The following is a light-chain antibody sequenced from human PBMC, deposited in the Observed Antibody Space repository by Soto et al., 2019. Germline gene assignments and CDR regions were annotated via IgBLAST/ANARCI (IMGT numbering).Light chain of an antibody. CDR2: AAS. V-gene: IGKV1-39*01. CDR1: QSVNIH. J-gene: IGKJ2*01. Sequence: DLQMTQSPSSLSASVGDRVTITCRASQSVNIHLNWYQQKPGKAPNLLIYAASNLQSGVPSRFSGSGSGTDFTLTISTLQPEDFATYYCQESYSTPHTFGQGTKLEIK. CDR3: QESYSTPHT.